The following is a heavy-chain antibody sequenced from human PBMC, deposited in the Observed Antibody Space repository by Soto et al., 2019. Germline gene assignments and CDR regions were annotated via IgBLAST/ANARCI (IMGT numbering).Heavy chain of an antibody. D-gene: IGHD6-25*01. CDR2: IKKDGSQK. V-gene: IGHV3-7*01. Sequence: EVQLVESGGGLVQPGGSLRLSCETSGFTFSNYWVTWVRQAPEKGLEWVANIKKDGSQKNFVDSVKGRFTISRDNAKNSLYLQMDSLRVEDTAIYYCVKEIASAQWGQGTLVTVSS. CDR1: GFTFSNYW. J-gene: IGHJ4*02. CDR3: VKEIASAQ.